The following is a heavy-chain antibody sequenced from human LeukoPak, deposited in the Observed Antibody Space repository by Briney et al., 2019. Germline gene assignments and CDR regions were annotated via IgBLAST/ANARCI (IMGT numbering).Heavy chain of an antibody. CDR2: IYGGGNS. J-gene: IGHJ4*02. D-gene: IGHD1-26*01. Sequence: GGSLRLSCAASGFTFSTYYMSWVSQAPGKGLEWVSGIYGGGNSYYAESVTGRFTISRDNSRNTLHLQMNSLRGEDTAVYYCARELTVGATIDYWGQGTLVTVSS. CDR3: ARELTVGATIDY. CDR1: GFTFSTYY. V-gene: IGHV3-66*02.